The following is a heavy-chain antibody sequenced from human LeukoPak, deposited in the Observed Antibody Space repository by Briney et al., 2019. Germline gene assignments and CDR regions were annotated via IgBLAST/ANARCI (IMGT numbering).Heavy chain of an antibody. D-gene: IGHD2-21*01. V-gene: IGHV3-21*01. J-gene: IGHJ4*02. CDR3: ARDFRLSGDNY. CDR1: GFTFSSCS. Sequence: GGSLRLSCAASGFTFSSCSMNWVRQAPGKGLEWVSSISSSSYIYYADSVKGRFTISRDNAKNSLYLQMNSLRAEDTAVYYCARDFRLSGDNYWGQGTLVTVSS. CDR2: ISSSSYI.